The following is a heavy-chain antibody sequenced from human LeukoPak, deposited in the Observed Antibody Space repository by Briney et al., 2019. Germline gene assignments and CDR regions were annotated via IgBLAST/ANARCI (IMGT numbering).Heavy chain of an antibody. V-gene: IGHV3-49*04. Sequence: GGSLRLSCTASGFTFGDYAMSWVRQAPGKGLEWVGFIRSKAYGGTTEYAASVKGRFTISRDDSKSIAYLQMNSLKTEDTAVYYCTRGWGVRGDRFDYWGPGTLLTVSS. D-gene: IGHD3-10*01. CDR3: TRGWGVRGDRFDY. CDR1: GFTFGDYA. CDR2: IRSKAYGGTT. J-gene: IGHJ4*02.